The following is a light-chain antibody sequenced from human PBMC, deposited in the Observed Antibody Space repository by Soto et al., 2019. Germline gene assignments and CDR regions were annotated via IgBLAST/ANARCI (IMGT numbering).Light chain of an antibody. J-gene: IGKJ1*01. Sequence: EIVLTQSAGTLPLSPGERATLSYRASLSVASNYLAWYQQTPGQAPRLLIYAASGRATGIPDRFSGSGSGTDFTLTITRLEPEDFAVYYCQQYGSAPWTFGQGTKVEIK. CDR1: LSVASNY. V-gene: IGKV3-20*01. CDR3: QQYGSAPWT. CDR2: AAS.